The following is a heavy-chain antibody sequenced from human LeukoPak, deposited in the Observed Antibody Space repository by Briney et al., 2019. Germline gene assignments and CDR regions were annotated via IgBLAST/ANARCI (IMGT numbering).Heavy chain of an antibody. CDR2: IYYSGST. Sequence: SQTLSLTCTVSGGSISSGDYYWSWIRQPPGKGLEWIGYIYYSGSTYYNPSLKSRVTISVDTSKNQFSLKLSSVTAADTAVYYCAGDPLLVGAPPGDYWGQGTLVTVSS. D-gene: IGHD1-26*01. CDR3: AGDPLLVGAPPGDY. CDR1: GGSISSGDYY. V-gene: IGHV4-30-4*08. J-gene: IGHJ4*02.